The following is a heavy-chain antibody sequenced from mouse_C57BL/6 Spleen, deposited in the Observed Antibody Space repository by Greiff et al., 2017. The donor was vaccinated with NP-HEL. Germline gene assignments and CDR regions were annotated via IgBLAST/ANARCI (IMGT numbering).Heavy chain of an antibody. CDR2: IDPNSGGT. V-gene: IGHV1-72*01. D-gene: IGHD1-1*01. CDR1: GYTFTSYW. Sequence: QVQLQQPGAELVKPGASVKLSCKASGYTFTSYWMPWVRQTPGRGLEWIGRIDPNSGGTKYNEKFKSKATLTVDKPSSTAYMQLSSLTSEDSAVYYCARELDSTVVATPFAYWGQGTLVTVSA. J-gene: IGHJ3*01. CDR3: ARELDSTVVATPFAY.